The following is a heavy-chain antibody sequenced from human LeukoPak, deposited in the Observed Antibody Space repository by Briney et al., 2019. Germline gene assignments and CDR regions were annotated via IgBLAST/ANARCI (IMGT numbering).Heavy chain of an antibody. CDR1: GYTFTAYY. Sequence: ASVKVSCKASGYTFTAYYMHWVRQAPGQGLEWMGWISAYNGNTNYAQKLQGRVTMTTDTSTSTAYMELRSLRSDDTAVYYCARDTPYGSGSYFDYWGQGTLVTVSS. V-gene: IGHV1-18*04. CDR3: ARDTPYGSGSYFDY. J-gene: IGHJ4*02. CDR2: ISAYNGNT. D-gene: IGHD3-10*01.